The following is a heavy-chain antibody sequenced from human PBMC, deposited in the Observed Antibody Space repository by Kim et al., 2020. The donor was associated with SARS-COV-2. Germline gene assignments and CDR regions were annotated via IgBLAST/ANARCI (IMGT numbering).Heavy chain of an antibody. CDR2: INHSGST. CDR3: ARGGDYYGSGSYYGGAWFDP. J-gene: IGHJ5*02. D-gene: IGHD3-10*01. V-gene: IGHV4-34*01. Sequence: SETLSLTCAVYGGSFSGYYWSWIRQPPGKGLEWIGEINHSGSTNYNPSLKSRVTISVDTSKNQFSLKLSSVTAADTAVYYCARGGDYYGSGSYYGGAWFDPWGQGTLVTVSS. CDR1: GGSFSGYY.